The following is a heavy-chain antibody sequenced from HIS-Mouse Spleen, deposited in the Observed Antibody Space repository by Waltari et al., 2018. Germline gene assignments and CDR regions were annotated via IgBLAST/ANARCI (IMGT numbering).Heavy chain of an antibody. CDR2: MYYNGST. CDR1: GGSISRSSSH. D-gene: IGHD6-13*01. V-gene: IGHV4-39*07. J-gene: IGHJ2*01. Sequence: HLQLQVSGPGLVNPSDTLSLTCTVSGGSISRSSSHSGWFRHPSGKGLESNGSMYYNGSTYYNPSLKSRVTISVDTSKNQFSLKLSSVTAADTAVYYCAREIPYSSSWYDWYFDLWGRGTLVTVSS. CDR3: AREIPYSSSWYDWYFDL.